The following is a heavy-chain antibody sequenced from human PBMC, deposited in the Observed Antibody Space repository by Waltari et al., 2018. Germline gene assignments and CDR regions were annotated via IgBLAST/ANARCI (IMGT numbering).Heavy chain of an antibody. CDR1: GGSISSYY. Sequence: QVQLQESGPGLVKPSETLSLTCTVSGGSISSYYWSWIRQPARKGLEWIGRIYTSGSTNYNPSLKSRVTMSVDTSKNQFSLKLSSVTAADTAVYYCARDLIRGRIAVAGDAFDIWGQGTMVTVSS. J-gene: IGHJ3*02. CDR2: IYTSGST. V-gene: IGHV4-4*07. D-gene: IGHD6-19*01. CDR3: ARDLIRGRIAVAGDAFDI.